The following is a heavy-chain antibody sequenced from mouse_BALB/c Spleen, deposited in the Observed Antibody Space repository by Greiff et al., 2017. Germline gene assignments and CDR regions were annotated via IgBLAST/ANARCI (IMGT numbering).Heavy chain of an antibody. J-gene: IGHJ4*01. CDR3: ARSRVSLLRLPYAMDY. D-gene: IGHD1-2*01. V-gene: IGHV5-17*02. Sequence: DVMLVESGGGLVKPGGSLKLSCAASGFTFSSFGMHWVRQAPEKGLEWVAYISSGSSTIYYADTVKGRFTISRDNPKNTLFLQMTSLRSEDTAMYYCARSRVSLLRLPYAMDYWGQGTSVTVSS. CDR2: ISSGSSTI. CDR1: GFTFSSFG.